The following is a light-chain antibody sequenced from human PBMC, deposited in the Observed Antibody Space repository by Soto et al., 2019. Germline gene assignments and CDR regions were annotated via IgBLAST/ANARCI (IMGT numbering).Light chain of an antibody. V-gene: IGKV1-33*01. CDR3: QQYDHPPYT. CDR2: DAS. Sequence: DIQMTQCPSFLSAVVGDRVTFFCLASHDIYKYLNWYQQKPEKAPKLLIYDASNLERGVPSRFSGSGSGTDFSLTVDSLQPEDTATYYCQQYDHPPYTFGQGTRLEIK. CDR1: HDIYKY. J-gene: IGKJ5*01.